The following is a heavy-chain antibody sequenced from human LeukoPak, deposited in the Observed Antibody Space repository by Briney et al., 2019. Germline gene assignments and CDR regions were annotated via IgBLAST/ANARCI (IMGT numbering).Heavy chain of an antibody. D-gene: IGHD2-2*01. CDR1: GGSFSGYY. J-gene: IGHJ6*02. Sequence: SETLSLTCAVYGGSFSGYYWSWIRQPPGKGLEWIGEINHSGSTNCNPSLKSRVTISVDTSKNQFSLKLSSVTAADTAVYYCARGYLQGRSSTSCDPYGMDVWGQGTTVTVSS. CDR3: ARGYLQGRSSTSCDPYGMDV. V-gene: IGHV4-34*01. CDR2: INHSGST.